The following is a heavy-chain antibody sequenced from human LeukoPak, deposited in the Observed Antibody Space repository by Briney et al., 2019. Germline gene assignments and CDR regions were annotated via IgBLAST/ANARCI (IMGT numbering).Heavy chain of an antibody. D-gene: IGHD3-10*01. J-gene: IGHJ4*02. Sequence: PGGSLRLSCAASGFTFSSYEMNWVRQAPGKGLEWVSAISAGGGSTYYANSVKGRFTISRDNSKNTLYLQMNSLRADDTAVYYCAKVGYYYGSGSYCLDYWGQGTLVTVSS. CDR1: GFTFSSYE. CDR2: ISAGGGST. V-gene: IGHV3-23*01. CDR3: AKVGYYYGSGSYCLDY.